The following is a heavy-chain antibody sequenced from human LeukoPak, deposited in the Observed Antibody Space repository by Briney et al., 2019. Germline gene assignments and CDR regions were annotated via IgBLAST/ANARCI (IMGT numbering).Heavy chain of an antibody. V-gene: IGHV4-4*07. Sequence: PSETLSLTCTVSGGSISGDYWSWIRQPAGNGLEWIGRIYTSGSTNYNPSLKSRVTMSVDTSKNQFSLKLISVTAADTAVYYCARVTYSTSSMSLDAFDIWGQGTMVTVSS. CDR2: IYTSGST. CDR1: GGSISGDY. CDR3: ARVTYSTSSMSLDAFDI. J-gene: IGHJ3*02. D-gene: IGHD6-6*01.